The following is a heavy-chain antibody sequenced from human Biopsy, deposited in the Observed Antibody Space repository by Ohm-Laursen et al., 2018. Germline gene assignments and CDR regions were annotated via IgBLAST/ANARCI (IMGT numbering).Heavy chain of an antibody. V-gene: IGHV3-48*03. CDR1: GFGFSDYD. CDR3: VRNMLRLHGGFGED. Sequence: SLRLSCTASGFGFSDYDMKWVRQAPGKGLEWVSYISSSASSMYYADSVKGRFTISRDNAKKSLYLQMNSLRAEDTAVYYCVRNMLRLHGGFGEDWGQGTTVTVSS. CDR2: ISSSASSM. D-gene: IGHD3-10*01. J-gene: IGHJ4*02.